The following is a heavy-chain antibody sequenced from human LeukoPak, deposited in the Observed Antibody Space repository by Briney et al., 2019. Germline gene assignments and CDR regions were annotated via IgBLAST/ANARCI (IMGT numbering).Heavy chain of an antibody. J-gene: IGHJ6*04. D-gene: IGHD3-10*02. CDR3: AELGITMIGGV. CDR2: INGDGSST. CDR1: GFTFSSYW. V-gene: IGHV3-74*01. Sequence: GGSLRLSCAASGFTFSSYWMHWVRQAPGEGLVCVSRINGDGSSTNYADSVKGRFTISRDNAKNSLYLQMNSLRAEDTAVYYCAELGITMIGGVWGKGTTVTISS.